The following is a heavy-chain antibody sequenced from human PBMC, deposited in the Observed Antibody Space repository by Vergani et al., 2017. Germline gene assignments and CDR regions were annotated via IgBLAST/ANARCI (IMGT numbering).Heavy chain of an antibody. Sequence: QVQLVQSGAEVKKPGSSVKVSCKASGGTFSSYAIIWVRQAPGQGLEWMGGIIPIFGTATYAQRFQGRVTITADESTSTAYMELSSLRSEDTAMYYCARDRYCSGGSCSVGSYYGMDVWGQGTTVTVSS. CDR1: GGTFSSYA. CDR2: IIPIFGTA. CDR3: ARDRYCSGGSCSVGSYYGMDV. D-gene: IGHD2-15*01. J-gene: IGHJ6*02. V-gene: IGHV1-69*12.